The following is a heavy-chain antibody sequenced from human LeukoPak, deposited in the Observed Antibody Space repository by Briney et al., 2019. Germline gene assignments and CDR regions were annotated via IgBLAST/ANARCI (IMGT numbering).Heavy chain of an antibody. D-gene: IGHD1-26*01. CDR1: GFTFSDYA. CDR2: ISHDGSNK. Sequence: GGSLRLSCAASGFTFSDYAMQWVRQAPGKGLEWVGIISHDGSNKYYADSVKGRFTISRDNSKNTLYLQMNGLRAEDTAVYYCARSWEVLQNFDYWGQGTLVTVSS. CDR3: ARSWEVLQNFDY. V-gene: IGHV3-30*04. J-gene: IGHJ4*02.